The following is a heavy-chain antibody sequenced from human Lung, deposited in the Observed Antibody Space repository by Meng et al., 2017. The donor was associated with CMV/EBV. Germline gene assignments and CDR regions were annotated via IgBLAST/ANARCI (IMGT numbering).Heavy chain of an antibody. Sequence: GESXKISCAASGFTVSGNYMNWVRQAPGKGLEWVSVIYSGGSRYYADSVKGRFTISRDNSKNTLYLQMNSLRAEDTAVYYCARDSYGMDFWGQGATVTVSS. V-gene: IGHV3-53*01. CDR2: IYSGGSR. CDR1: GFTVSGNY. J-gene: IGHJ6*02. CDR3: ARDSYGMDF.